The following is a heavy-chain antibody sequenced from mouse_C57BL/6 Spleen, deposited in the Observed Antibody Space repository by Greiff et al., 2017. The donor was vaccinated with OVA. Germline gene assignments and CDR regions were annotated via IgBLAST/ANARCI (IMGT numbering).Heavy chain of an antibody. J-gene: IGHJ2*01. CDR2: IRLKSDNYAT. V-gene: IGHV6-3*01. CDR3: TGGDGYY. CDR1: GFTFSNYW. Sequence: EVQLQESGGGLVQPGGSMKLSCVASGFTFSNYWMNWVRQSPEKGLEWVAQIRLKSDNYATHYAESVKGRFTISRDDAKSSVYLQMNKLRAEDTGIYYCTGGDGYYGGQGTTLTVSS. D-gene: IGHD2-3*01.